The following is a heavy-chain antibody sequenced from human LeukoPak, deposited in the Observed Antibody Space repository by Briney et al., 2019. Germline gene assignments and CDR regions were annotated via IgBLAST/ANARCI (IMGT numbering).Heavy chain of an antibody. CDR3: ARGHRIVGAKRGGTFDI. D-gene: IGHD1-26*01. V-gene: IGHV4-34*01. CDR2: INHSGST. J-gene: IGHJ3*02. CDR1: VRSLSGYY. Sequence: SETLSLACAVYVRSLSGYYCGWIRQPPGRGLEWIGKINHSGSTHTNPSPKSRVTISVDTSKNQFSLKLSSVTAADTSVYYCARGHRIVGAKRGGTFDIWGEGTMVTVSS.